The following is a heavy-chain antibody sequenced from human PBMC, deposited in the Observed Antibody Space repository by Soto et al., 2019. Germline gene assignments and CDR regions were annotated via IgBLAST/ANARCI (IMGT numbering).Heavy chain of an antibody. V-gene: IGHV3-53*01. CDR2: IYSGDNT. J-gene: IGHJ1*01. D-gene: IGHD6-13*01. Sequence: EVQLVESGGGLIRPGGSLRLSCAASGFTVTSHYMSWVRQAPGKGLEWVSVIYSGDNTYYTDSVKGRFTISRDSSMNTLYLQMNSLSADDTAVYYCAREVAAAGTGFLQHWGQGTLVTVSS. CDR3: AREVAAAGTGFLQH. CDR1: GFTVTSHY.